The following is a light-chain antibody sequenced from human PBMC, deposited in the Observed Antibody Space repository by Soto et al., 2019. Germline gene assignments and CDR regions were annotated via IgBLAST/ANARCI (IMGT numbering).Light chain of an antibody. V-gene: IGKV4-1*01. CDR3: QQYYGNPLT. CDR1: PSVLSSSNNRNF. CDR2: WAS. J-gene: IGKJ4*01. Sequence: DIVMTQSPDSLSVSLGERATINCKSSPSVLSSSNNRNFLAWYQQKPGQPPKLLISWASTRESGVPDRFSGGGSGTDFTLTISSLQAEDVATYYCQQYYGNPLTFGGGTKVQIK.